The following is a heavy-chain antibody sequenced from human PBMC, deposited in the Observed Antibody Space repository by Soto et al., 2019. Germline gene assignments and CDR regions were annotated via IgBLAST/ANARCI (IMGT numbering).Heavy chain of an antibody. V-gene: IGHV4-59*01. CDR2: IYYSGST. Sequence: SETLSLTCTVSGGSISSYYWSWIRQPPGKGLEWIGYIYYSGSTNYNPSLKSRVTISVDTSKNQFSLKLSSVTAADTAVYYCAIDPDYWGQGISVTVSS. J-gene: IGHJ4*02. CDR1: GGSISSYY. CDR3: AIDPDY.